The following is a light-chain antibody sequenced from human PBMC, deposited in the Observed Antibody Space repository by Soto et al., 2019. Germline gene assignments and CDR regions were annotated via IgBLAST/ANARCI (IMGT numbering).Light chain of an antibody. V-gene: IGLV2-11*01. Sequence: QSALTQPRSVSGSPGQSVTISCTGTNSDIGGYNYVSWYQQHTGKAPKVMIYDVSRRPSGVPDRFSGSKSGNTSSLTISGLQAEDEADYYCCSYAGRYNFWVFGGGTKLTVL. CDR1: NSDIGGYNY. CDR3: CSYAGRYNFWV. CDR2: DVS. J-gene: IGLJ3*02.